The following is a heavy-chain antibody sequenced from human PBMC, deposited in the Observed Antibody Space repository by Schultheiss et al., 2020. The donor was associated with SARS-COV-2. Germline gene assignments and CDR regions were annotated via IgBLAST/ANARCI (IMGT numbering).Heavy chain of an antibody. CDR3: ARSLLQWFDP. CDR2: INHSGST. V-gene: IGHV4-34*01. D-gene: IGHD3-22*01. J-gene: IGHJ5*02. Sequence: SETLSLTCAVYGGSFSGYYWSWIRQPPGKGLEWIGEINHSGSTNYNPSLKSRVTISVDTSKNQFSLKLSSVTAADTAVFYCARSLLQWFDPGGQGTLVTVSS. CDR1: GGSFSGYY.